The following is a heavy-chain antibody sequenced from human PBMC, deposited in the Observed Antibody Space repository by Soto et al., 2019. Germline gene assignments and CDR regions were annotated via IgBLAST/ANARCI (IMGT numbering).Heavy chain of an antibody. Sequence: SVKVSCKASGYTFTYRYLHWVRQAPGQALEWMGWITPFNGNTNYAQKFQDRITVTRDTSTNTVHMELSSLISEDTAVYYCTREPPEGYLFDYWGQGTPVTVSS. J-gene: IGHJ4*02. D-gene: IGHD2-2*01. CDR2: ITPFNGNT. V-gene: IGHV1-45*02. CDR1: GYTFTYRY. CDR3: TREPPEGYLFDY.